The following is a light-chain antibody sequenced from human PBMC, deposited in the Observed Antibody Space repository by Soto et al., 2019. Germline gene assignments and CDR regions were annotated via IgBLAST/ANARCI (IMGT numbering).Light chain of an antibody. Sequence: DIQMTQSPSSLSASVGDRVTITCQASQDVSNYLNWYQQKPGKAPKLLIHYASNLETGVPSRFSGSGSGTDFTFTISTLQPEDIATYYCQQYDNVPYTFGQGTKEDIK. CDR1: QDVSNY. CDR3: QQYDNVPYT. V-gene: IGKV1-33*01. CDR2: YAS. J-gene: IGKJ2*01.